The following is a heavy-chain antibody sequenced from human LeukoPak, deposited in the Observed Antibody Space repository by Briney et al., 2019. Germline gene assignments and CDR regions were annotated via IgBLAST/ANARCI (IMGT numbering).Heavy chain of an antibody. CDR2: ISYDGSNK. D-gene: IGHD5-18*01. J-gene: IGHJ4*02. CDR1: GFTFSNYG. CDR3: AKDGFEYRFGLGYFDY. Sequence: GSSLRLSCATSGFTFSNYGIHWVRQAPGKGLEWVAVISYDGSNKYYTDSVRGRFTISRVNSKNTLYLQMNSLGAEDTAVYYCAKDGFEYRFGLGYFDYWGQGTLVTVSS. V-gene: IGHV3-30*18.